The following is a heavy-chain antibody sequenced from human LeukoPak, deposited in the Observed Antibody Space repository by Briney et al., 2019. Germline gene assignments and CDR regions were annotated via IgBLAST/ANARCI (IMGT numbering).Heavy chain of an antibody. J-gene: IGHJ6*04. D-gene: IGHD4-17*01. CDR3: ARCMSELDYGDYAYYYHMDV. Sequence: KPSETLSLTCTVSGDSLTSGSRYWSWIRQPAGKGLEGIGHFYSSTRTTYNPSLESRVTISGDTAKNQFSLKLDSVTAADTAVYFCARCMSELDYGDYAYYYHMDVWGKGTTVTVSS. CDR2: FYSSTRT. V-gene: IGHV4-61*09. CDR1: GDSLTSGSRY.